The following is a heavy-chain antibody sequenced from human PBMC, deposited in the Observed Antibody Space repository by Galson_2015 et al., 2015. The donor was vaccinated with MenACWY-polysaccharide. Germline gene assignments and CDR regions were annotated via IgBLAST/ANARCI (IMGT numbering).Heavy chain of an antibody. D-gene: IGHD6-25*01. V-gene: IGHV4-61*01. J-gene: IGHJ5*02. CDR1: GGSVTSSNHY. CDR2: IYYSGTT. Sequence: SETLSLTCSVSGGSVTSSNHYWSWIRQPPGKGLEWIGYIYYSGTTKYNPSLKSRVTISVDTSKNQFSLKVTSVTAADTAVYYCARLTPTFSSGWRINWFDPWGQGSLVSVSS. CDR3: ARLTPTFSSGWRINWFDP.